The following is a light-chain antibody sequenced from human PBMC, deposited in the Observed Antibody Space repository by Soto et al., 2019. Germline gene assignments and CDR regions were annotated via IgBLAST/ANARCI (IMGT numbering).Light chain of an antibody. CDR2: AAS. CDR1: QSINRW. CDR3: QRYDNWPLT. V-gene: IGKV1-5*01. Sequence: DIQMTQSPSTLYASVGDRVTITCRASQSINRWVAWYQQKPGKAPKLLIYAASTMQSGVPSRFSGSRSGTEFTLTINSLQSEDFAVYYCQRYDNWPLTFGGGTKVDI. J-gene: IGKJ4*01.